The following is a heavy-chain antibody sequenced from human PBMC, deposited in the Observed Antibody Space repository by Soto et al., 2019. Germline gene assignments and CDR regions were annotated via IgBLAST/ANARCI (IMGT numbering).Heavy chain of an antibody. CDR1: GYTFTSYG. Sequence: ASVKVSCKASGYTFTSYGISWVRQAPGQGLEWMGWISAYNGNTNYAQKLQGRVTMTTDTSTSTAYMELRSLRSDDTAVYYCARDGSYSSGWYVGNWFDPWGQGTLVTVSS. CDR2: ISAYNGNT. J-gene: IGHJ5*02. V-gene: IGHV1-18*01. CDR3: ARDGSYSSGWYVGNWFDP. D-gene: IGHD6-19*01.